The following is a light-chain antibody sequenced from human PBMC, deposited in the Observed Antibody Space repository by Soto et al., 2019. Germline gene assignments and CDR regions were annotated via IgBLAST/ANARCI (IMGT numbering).Light chain of an antibody. J-gene: IGKJ1*01. CDR2: KAS. CDR1: QSVDKW. Sequence: DIQMTQSPSTLSASVGDTVTITCRASQSVDKWLAWYQQKPGRAPKLLIYKASTLEGGVPSRFGGSGSGTEFTLTISNLPPDDFATYYGQQYDSSSRAFGQGTTVEVK. CDR3: QQYDSSSRA. V-gene: IGKV1-5*03.